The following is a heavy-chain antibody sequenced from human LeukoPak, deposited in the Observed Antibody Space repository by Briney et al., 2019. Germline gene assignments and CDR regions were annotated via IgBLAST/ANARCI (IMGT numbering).Heavy chain of an antibody. CDR2: IYSGSST. Sequence: GGSLRLSCAASGFTVSSNYMSWVRQAPGKGLEWVSVIYSGSSTYYADSVKGRFTISRDNSNNTLYLQMNSLRAEDTAVYYCARGLSPEGRGGSCYFDYGGQGTLVTVPS. V-gene: IGHV3-53*01. J-gene: IGHJ4*02. D-gene: IGHD2-15*01. CDR3: ARGLSPEGRGGSCYFDY. CDR1: GFTVSSNY.